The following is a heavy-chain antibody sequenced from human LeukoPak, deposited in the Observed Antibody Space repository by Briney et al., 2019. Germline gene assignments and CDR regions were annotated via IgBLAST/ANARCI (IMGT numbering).Heavy chain of an antibody. CDR3: ATGERGYSYGRIDY. CDR2: ISAYNGNT. Sequence: VASVKVSCKASGYTFTSYGISWVRQAPGQGLEWMGWISAYNGNTNYAQKPQGRVTMTTDTSTSTAYMELRSLRSDDTAVYYCATGERGYSYGRIDYWGQGTLVTVSS. J-gene: IGHJ4*02. CDR1: GYTFTSYG. D-gene: IGHD5-18*01. V-gene: IGHV1-18*01.